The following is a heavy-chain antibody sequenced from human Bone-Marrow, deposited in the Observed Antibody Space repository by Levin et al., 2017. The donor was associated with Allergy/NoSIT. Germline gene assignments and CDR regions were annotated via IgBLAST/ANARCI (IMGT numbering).Heavy chain of an antibody. Sequence: SSETLSLTCTVSGGSISSSSYYWGWIRQPPGKGLEWIGSIYYSGSTYYNPSLKSRVTISVDTSKNQFSLKLSSVTAADTAVYYCARFDRGYDFWSGYSPPGRDYWGQGTLVTVSS. V-gene: IGHV4-39*01. J-gene: IGHJ4*02. D-gene: IGHD3-3*01. CDR3: ARFDRGYDFWSGYSPPGRDY. CDR1: GGSISSSSYY. CDR2: IYYSGST.